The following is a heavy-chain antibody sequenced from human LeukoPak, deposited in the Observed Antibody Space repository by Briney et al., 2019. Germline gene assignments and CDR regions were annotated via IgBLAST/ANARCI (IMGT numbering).Heavy chain of an antibody. CDR2: IYYSGST. CDR3: ARGMSYYDSSGIRRYYFDY. J-gene: IGHJ4*02. D-gene: IGHD3-22*01. CDR1: GGSISSGDYY. V-gene: IGHV4-61*08. Sequence: PSETLSLTCTVSGGSISSGDYYWSWIRQPPGKGLEWIGYIYYSGSTNYNPSLKSRVTISVDTSKNQFSLKLSSVTAADTAVYYCARGMSYYDSSGIRRYYFDYWGQGTLVTVSS.